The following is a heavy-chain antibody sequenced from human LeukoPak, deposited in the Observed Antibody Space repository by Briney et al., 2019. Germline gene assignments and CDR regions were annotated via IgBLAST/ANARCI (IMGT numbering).Heavy chain of an antibody. CDR3: ARKGNYFDD. Sequence: GGSLRLSCAASGFTFSDHYMSWIRQAPGKGLEWVSFISNSGTNIYYADSVKGRFTISRDNAKNSLFLQMNSLRAEDTAVYYCARKGNYFDDWGQGTLVTVSS. J-gene: IGHJ4*02. V-gene: IGHV3-11*04. CDR1: GFTFSDHY. CDR2: ISNSGTNI.